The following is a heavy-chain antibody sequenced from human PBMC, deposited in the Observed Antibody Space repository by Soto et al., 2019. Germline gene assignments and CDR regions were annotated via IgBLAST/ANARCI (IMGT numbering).Heavy chain of an antibody. CDR3: ARGRPNPGKHYYDYCWGSNRYTNYFDY. D-gene: IGHD3-16*02. J-gene: IGHJ4*02. CDR2: IHPSGST. CDR1: GGSFSGYY. V-gene: IGHV4-34*01. Sequence: PSETLSLTCAVYGGSFSGYYWTWIRQPPGKGLEWIGEIHPSGSTNYNPSLKSRVTISADTSKNQFSLKLTSVTAADTAVYYCARGRPNPGKHYYDYCWGSNRYTNYFDYWGQGTLVTVSS.